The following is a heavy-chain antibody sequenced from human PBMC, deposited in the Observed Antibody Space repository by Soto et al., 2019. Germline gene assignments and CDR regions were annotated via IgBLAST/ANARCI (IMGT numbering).Heavy chain of an antibody. V-gene: IGHV4-31*03. J-gene: IGHJ4*02. CDR3: GRDCGDANGFYHLDY. Sequence: KSSETLSLTCTVSGGSISSGGYYWSWIRQHPGKGLEWIGYIYYSGSTYYNPSLKSRVTLSVDTSKNQFSLKLSSVTAADTAVYYCGRDCGDANGFYHLDYFGQGTLVTVSS. D-gene: IGHD2-8*01. CDR1: GGSISSGGYY. CDR2: IYYSGST.